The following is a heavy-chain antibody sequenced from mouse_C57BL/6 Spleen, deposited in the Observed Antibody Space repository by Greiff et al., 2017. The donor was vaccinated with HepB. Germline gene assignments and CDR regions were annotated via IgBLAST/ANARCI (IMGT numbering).Heavy chain of an antibody. CDR1: GFNIKDDY. CDR2: IDPENGDT. V-gene: IGHV14-4*01. Sequence: EVQLQQSGAELVRPGASVKLSCTASGFNIKDDYMHWVKQRPEQGLEWIGWIDPENGDTEYASKFQGKATITADTSSNTAYLQLSSLTSEDTAVYYCTPYYYGSSRSPFAYWGQGTLVTVSA. D-gene: IGHD1-1*01. J-gene: IGHJ3*01. CDR3: TPYYYGSSRSPFAY.